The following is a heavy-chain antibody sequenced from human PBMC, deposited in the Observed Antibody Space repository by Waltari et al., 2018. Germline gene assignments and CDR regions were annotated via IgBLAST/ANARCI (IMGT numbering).Heavy chain of an antibody. CDR1: GYTFSDYA. CDR2: SNAGNGDT. D-gene: IGHD2-15*01. Sequence: QVQLVQSGAEVKKPGASVKVSCKASGYTFSDYAVHWVRRAPGQGLEWMGWSNAGNGDTKNSRKFQGRVTITRDSSASTAYMQLSSLTSEDTALYYCARGSYCSGNSCYLRTPGRFDYWGQGTLVTVSS. CDR3: ARGSYCSGNSCYLRTPGRFDY. J-gene: IGHJ4*02. V-gene: IGHV1-3*01.